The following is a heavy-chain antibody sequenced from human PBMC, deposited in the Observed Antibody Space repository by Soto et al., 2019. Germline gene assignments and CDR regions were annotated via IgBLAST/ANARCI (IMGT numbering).Heavy chain of an antibody. V-gene: IGHV1-69*06. CDR1: GATFSSYA. J-gene: IGHJ4*02. CDR2: IIPFFGTP. D-gene: IGHD3-22*01. Sequence: QVLLVQSGAEVKKPGSSVKVSCKLSGATFSSYAMSWVRQAPVQGLEWIGGIIPFFGTPNYAQKCQGRVTITADTSTATSYMELSSLRSDDTAVYYCARDKGAYYSHLDYWGQGTLVTVSS. CDR3: ARDKGAYYSHLDY.